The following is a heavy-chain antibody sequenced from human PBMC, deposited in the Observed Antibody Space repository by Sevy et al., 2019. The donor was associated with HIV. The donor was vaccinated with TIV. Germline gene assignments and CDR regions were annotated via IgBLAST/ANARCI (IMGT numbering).Heavy chain of an antibody. V-gene: IGHV3-74*01. CDR1: GFTFSSYW. Sequence: GGSLRLSCAASGFTFSSYWMHWVRQAPGKGLVWVSRINSDGSSTSYADSVKGRFTISRDNPKNTLYLQMNSLRAEDTAVYYCAREDGYKILDYWGQGTLVTVSS. D-gene: IGHD5-12*01. CDR3: AREDGYKILDY. CDR2: INSDGSST. J-gene: IGHJ4*02.